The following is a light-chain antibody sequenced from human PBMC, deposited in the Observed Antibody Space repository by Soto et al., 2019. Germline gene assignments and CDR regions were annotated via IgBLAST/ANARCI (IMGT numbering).Light chain of an antibody. Sequence: EIVLTQSPATLSLSPGERATLSCRASQGVSGYLAWYQQKPGQAPRLLIYDSSNRATGVPARFSGSGPGTDFTLTISSLEPEDFAVYYCQQRSYWHGTFGQGTKLEIK. CDR2: DSS. CDR1: QGVSGY. V-gene: IGKV3D-11*01. CDR3: QQRSYWHGT. J-gene: IGKJ2*01.